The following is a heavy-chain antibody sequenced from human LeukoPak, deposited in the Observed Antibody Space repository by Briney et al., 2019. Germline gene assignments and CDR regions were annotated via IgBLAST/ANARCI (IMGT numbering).Heavy chain of an antibody. CDR1: GGSINNYY. D-gene: IGHD1-26*01. J-gene: IGHJ5*02. V-gene: IGHV4-59*01. Sequence: PSETLSLTCTASGGSINNYYWSWIRQPPGKGLEWICYINYSGSTTYNPSLKSRVTISVDTSKNQFSLKLSSVTAADTAVYYCARDRTPTTTKGFWFDPSGQGTLVTVSS. CDR2: INYSGST. CDR3: ARDRTPTTTKGFWFDP.